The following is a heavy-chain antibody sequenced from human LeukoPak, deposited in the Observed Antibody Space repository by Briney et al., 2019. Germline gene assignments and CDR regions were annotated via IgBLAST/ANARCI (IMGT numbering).Heavy chain of an antibody. Sequence: KSSETLSLTCAVYGGSFSGYYWSWIRQPPGKGLEWIGEINHSGSTNYNPFLKSRVTISVDTSKNQFSLKLSSVTAADTAVYYCARGRREIVVVVAASMNGYYYYYGMDVWGQGTTVTVSS. V-gene: IGHV4-34*01. CDR1: GGSFSGYY. CDR3: ARGRREIVVVVAASMNGYYYYYGMDV. J-gene: IGHJ6*02. CDR2: INHSGST. D-gene: IGHD2-15*01.